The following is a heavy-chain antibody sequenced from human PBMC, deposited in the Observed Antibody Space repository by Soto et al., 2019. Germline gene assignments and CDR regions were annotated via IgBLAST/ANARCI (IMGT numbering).Heavy chain of an antibody. V-gene: IGHV4-31*03. CDR3: ARWWSGSRQGFDP. Sequence: QVQLQESGPGLVKPSQTLSLTCTVSGGSISSGDYYWSWIRQHPGKGLEWIGYIDYSGSTYYNPSLKSRVTISVDTSKNQFSLKLSSVTAAYTAVYYCARWWSGSRQGFDPWGQGTLVTVSS. CDR1: GGSISSGDYY. J-gene: IGHJ5*02. CDR2: IDYSGST. D-gene: IGHD3-3*01.